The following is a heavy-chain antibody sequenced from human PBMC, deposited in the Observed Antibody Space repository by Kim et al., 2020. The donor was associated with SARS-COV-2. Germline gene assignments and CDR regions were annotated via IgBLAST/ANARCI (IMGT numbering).Heavy chain of an antibody. D-gene: IGHD3-22*01. CDR3: ARGLGITMIVVVNGPFDY. J-gene: IGHJ4*02. V-gene: IGHV4-34*01. Sequence: KSRVTIAVDTSKNQFSLKLSSVTAADTAVYYCARGLGITMIVVVNGPFDYWGQGTLVTVSS.